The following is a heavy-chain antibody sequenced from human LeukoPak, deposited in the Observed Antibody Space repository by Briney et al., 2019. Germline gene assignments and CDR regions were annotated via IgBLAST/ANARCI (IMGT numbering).Heavy chain of an antibody. CDR3: ARTGQLWFRDYFDY. D-gene: IGHD5-18*01. Sequence: SETLSLTCAVYGGSFSGYYWSWIRQPPGKGLEWIGEINHSGSTNHNPSLKSRVTISVDTSKNQFPLKLSSVTAADTAVYYCARTGQLWFRDYFDYWGQGTLVTVSS. J-gene: IGHJ4*02. CDR1: GGSFSGYY. V-gene: IGHV4-34*01. CDR2: INHSGST.